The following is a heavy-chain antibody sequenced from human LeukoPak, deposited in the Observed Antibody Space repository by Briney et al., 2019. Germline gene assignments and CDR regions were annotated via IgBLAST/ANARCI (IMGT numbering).Heavy chain of an antibody. CDR1: GFTFSNYA. V-gene: IGHV3-33*01. D-gene: IGHD3-16*01. J-gene: IGHJ4*02. Sequence: GRSLRLSCAASGFTFSNYAMHWVRQAPGKGLEWVAVIWYDGSNKYYGDSVKGRFTISRDNSKKTLYLQMNSLRAEDTAVYYCAGGVTWGDYWGQGTLVTVSS. CDR2: IWYDGSNK. CDR3: AGGVTWGDY.